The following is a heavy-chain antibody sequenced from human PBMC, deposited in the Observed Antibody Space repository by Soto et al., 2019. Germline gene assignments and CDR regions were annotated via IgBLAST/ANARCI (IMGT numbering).Heavy chain of an antibody. CDR3: ARRKYDFWSGYQPLGGFDP. J-gene: IGHJ5*02. Sequence: QVQLQESGPGLVKPSGTLSLTCAVSSGSISSSNWWSWVRQPPGKGLEWIGEIYHSGSTNYNPSLKSRVTLSVDKSKNQFSLKLSSVTAADTAVYYCARRKYDFWSGYQPLGGFDPWGQGTLVTVSS. CDR1: SGSISSSNW. CDR2: IYHSGST. D-gene: IGHD3-3*01. V-gene: IGHV4-4*02.